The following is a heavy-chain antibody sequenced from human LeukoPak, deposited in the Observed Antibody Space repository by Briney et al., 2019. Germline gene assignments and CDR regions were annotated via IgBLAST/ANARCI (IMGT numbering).Heavy chain of an antibody. V-gene: IGHV3-9*01. CDR3: AKVSSYGNFDL. Sequence: PGRSLRLSCAASGFTFDDYAMHWVRQAPGKGLEWVSGISWNSGSIGYADSVKGRFTISRDNAKNSLYLQMNSLRAEDTALYYCAKVSSYGNFDLWGRGTLVTVSS. CDR1: GFTFDDYA. D-gene: IGHD5-18*01. CDR2: ISWNSGSI. J-gene: IGHJ2*01.